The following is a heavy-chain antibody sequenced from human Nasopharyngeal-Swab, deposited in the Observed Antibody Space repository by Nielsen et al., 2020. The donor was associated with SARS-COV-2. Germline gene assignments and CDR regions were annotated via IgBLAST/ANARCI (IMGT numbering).Heavy chain of an antibody. CDR2: IYHSVST. Sequence: SETLSLTCTVSGGSISSSSYYWGWIRQPPGKGLEWIGSIYHSVSTYYNPSLKSRVTISVDTSKNQFSLKLSSVTAADTAVYYCARVGARDDVWGSYRPVPGGYWGQGTLVTVSS. D-gene: IGHD3-16*02. V-gene: IGHV4-39*07. CDR3: ARVGARDDVWGSYRPVPGGY. J-gene: IGHJ4*02. CDR1: GGSISSSSYY.